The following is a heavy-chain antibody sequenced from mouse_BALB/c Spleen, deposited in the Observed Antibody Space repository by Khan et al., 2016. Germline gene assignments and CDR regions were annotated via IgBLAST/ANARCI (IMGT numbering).Heavy chain of an antibody. CDR2: IDTYTGEP. D-gene: IGHD1-1*02. CDR1: GNTFTNYG. Sequence: QLVQSGPELKKPGETVKISCKASGNTFTNYGMNWVKQAPGKGLKWMGWIDTYTGEPTYTDDFRGRFAFSLETSASTAYLQINNLKNEDTATYFCTRTYASRPAAMDYWGRETSVTVCS. V-gene: IGHV9-3-1*01. CDR3: TRTYASRPAAMDY. J-gene: IGHJ4*01.